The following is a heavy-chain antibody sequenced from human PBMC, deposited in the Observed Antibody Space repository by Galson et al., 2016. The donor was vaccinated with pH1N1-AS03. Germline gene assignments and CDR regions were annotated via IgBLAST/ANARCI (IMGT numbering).Heavy chain of an antibody. V-gene: IGHV3-30*04. Sequence: SLRLSCAASGLTLSTYAMHWVRQAPGRGLEWVAVTSSDGSNKYYADSVRGRFTISTDTSTSTTYMELRSLRSDDTAVYYCARMEKRWGDAYDIWGQGTMVTVSS. CDR3: ARMEKRWGDAYDI. CDR1: GLTLSTYA. J-gene: IGHJ3*02. CDR2: TSSDGSNK. D-gene: IGHD1-1*01.